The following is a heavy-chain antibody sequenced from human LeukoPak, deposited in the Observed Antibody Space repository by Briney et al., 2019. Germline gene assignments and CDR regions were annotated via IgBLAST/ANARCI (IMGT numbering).Heavy chain of an antibody. J-gene: IGHJ4*02. Sequence: ASETLSLTCTVSGGSISSYYWSWIRQPPGKGLEWIGYIYYSGSTNYNPSLKSRVTISVDTSKNQFSLKLSSVTAADTAVYYCARGLRRYYDSSGHIDYWGQGTLVTVSS. CDR2: IYYSGST. CDR3: ARGLRRYYDSSGHIDY. V-gene: IGHV4-59*01. D-gene: IGHD3-22*01. CDR1: GGSISSYY.